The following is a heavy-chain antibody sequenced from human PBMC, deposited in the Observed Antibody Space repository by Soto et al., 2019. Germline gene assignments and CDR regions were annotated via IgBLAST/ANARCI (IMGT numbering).Heavy chain of an antibody. Sequence: EVQLVESGGGLVQPGGSLRLSCAASGFTFSSYSMNWVRQAPGKGLEWVSYISSSSSTIYYADSVKGRFTISRDNAKNSLYLQMNSLRDEVTAMYYCAASMVRGVIPPWFDPWGQGTLVTVSS. CDR1: GFTFSSYS. V-gene: IGHV3-48*02. D-gene: IGHD3-10*01. CDR2: ISSSSSTI. CDR3: AASMVRGVIPPWFDP. J-gene: IGHJ5*02.